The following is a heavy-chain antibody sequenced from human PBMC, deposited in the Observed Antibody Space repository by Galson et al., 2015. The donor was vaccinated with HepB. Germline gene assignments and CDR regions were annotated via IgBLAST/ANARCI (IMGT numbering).Heavy chain of an antibody. CDR1: GYTFTSYS. CDR3: GRGGYGGYALDY. J-gene: IGHJ4*02. CDR2: ISAYNGHT. Sequence: SVKVSCKASGYTFTSYSISWVRQAPGQGPEWMAWISAYNGHTNHAQKFQGRVTVTTDTSTSTVYMELRSLRADDTAVYYCGRGGYGGYALDYWGQGTLVTVSS. D-gene: IGHD5-12*01. V-gene: IGHV1-18*04.